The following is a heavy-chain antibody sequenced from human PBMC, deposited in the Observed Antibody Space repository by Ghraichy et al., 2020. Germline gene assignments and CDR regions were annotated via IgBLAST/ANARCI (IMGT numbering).Heavy chain of an antibody. V-gene: IGHV3-48*02. CDR2: ITRSSSFK. CDR1: GLSDYS. J-gene: IGHJ6*02. Sequence: GSLRLSCVDSGLSDYSMNWVRQSPGKGLEWISYITRSSSFKSYADSVKGRFTISRDNAQNSLYLQMNSLRDEDTAVYYCARGSSVVRFYYYDGMDVWGQGTTGTVSS. CDR3: ARGSSVVRFYYYDGMDV. D-gene: IGHD4-23*01.